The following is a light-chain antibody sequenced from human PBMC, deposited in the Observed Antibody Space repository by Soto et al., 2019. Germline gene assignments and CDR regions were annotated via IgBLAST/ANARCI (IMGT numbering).Light chain of an antibody. Sequence: QSALTQPPSASGSPGQSVTISCTGTSSDVGGYKYVSWYQQYPGKAPKLMIYEVTKRPSGVPDRFSGSKSGNTASLTVSGLQAEDEADYYCTSYVGNDTWVFGGGTKLTVL. CDR2: EVT. V-gene: IGLV2-8*01. CDR1: SSDVGGYKY. CDR3: TSYVGNDTWV. J-gene: IGLJ3*02.